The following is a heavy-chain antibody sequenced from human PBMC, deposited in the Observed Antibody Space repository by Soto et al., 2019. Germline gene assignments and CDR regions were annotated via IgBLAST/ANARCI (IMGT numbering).Heavy chain of an antibody. V-gene: IGHV4-61*01. D-gene: IGHD2-2*01. CDR1: GGSVSSGSYY. J-gene: IGHJ4*02. CDR3: ARGSGYCSSSSCPFDH. Sequence: PSETLSLTCTVSGGSVSSGSYYWSWIRQPPGKGLEWIGYIYYSGSTNYNPSLKSRVTISVDTSKNQFSLKLRSVTAADTAVYYCARGSGYCSSSSCPFDHWGQGTRVTVSS. CDR2: IYYSGST.